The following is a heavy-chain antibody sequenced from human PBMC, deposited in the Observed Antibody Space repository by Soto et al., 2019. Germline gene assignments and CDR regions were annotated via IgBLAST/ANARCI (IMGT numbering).Heavy chain of an antibody. CDR1: GYTFTSYA. V-gene: IGHV1-3*01. D-gene: IGHD6-19*01. J-gene: IGHJ4*02. CDR2: INAGNGNT. Sequence: ASVKVSCKASGYTFTSYAMRWVRQAPGQRLEWMGWINAGNGNTKYSQKFQGRVTITRDTSASTAYMELSSLRSEDTAVYYCASREVPYSSGWYNYFDYWGQGTLVTVSS. CDR3: ASREVPYSSGWYNYFDY.